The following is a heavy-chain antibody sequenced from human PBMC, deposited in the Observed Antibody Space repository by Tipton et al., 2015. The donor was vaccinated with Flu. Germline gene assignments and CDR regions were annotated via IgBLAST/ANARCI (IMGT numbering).Heavy chain of an antibody. D-gene: IGHD4-23*01. CDR2: IYYSGNT. J-gene: IGHJ6*02. CDR1: GGSISSYY. Sequence: GLVKPSETLSLTCTVSGGSISSYYWSWIRQPPGKGLEWIGYIYYSGNTNYNPSLKSRVTISVDTSKNQFSLKLSSVTAADTAVYYCARHGFSPGGDYGGKVWAVYYYYYYGMDVWGQGTTVTVSS. V-gene: IGHV4-59*08. CDR3: ARHGFSPGGDYGGKVWAVYYYYYYGMDV.